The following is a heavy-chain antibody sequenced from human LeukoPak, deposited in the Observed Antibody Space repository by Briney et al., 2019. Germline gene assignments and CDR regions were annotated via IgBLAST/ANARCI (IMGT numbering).Heavy chain of an antibody. Sequence: SQTLSLTCAISGDSVSSNSAAWNWIRQSPSRGIEWLGRTYYRSKWYNDYAVSVKSRITINPDTSKNQFSLQRNSVTPEDTAVYYCARETGVAVAGIFDYWGQGTLVTVSS. CDR1: GDSVSSNSAA. CDR3: ARETGVAVAGIFDY. CDR2: TYYRSKWYN. J-gene: IGHJ4*02. D-gene: IGHD6-19*01. V-gene: IGHV6-1*01.